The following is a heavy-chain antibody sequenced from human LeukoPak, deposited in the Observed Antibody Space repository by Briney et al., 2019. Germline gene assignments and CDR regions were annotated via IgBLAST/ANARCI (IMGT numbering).Heavy chain of an antibody. D-gene: IGHD6-19*01. J-gene: IGHJ4*02. CDR1: GGTFSSYA. Sequence: GASVKVSCKASGGTFSSYAISWVRQAPGQGLEWMGGIIPIFGTANYAQKFQGRVTITADKSTSTAYMELSSLRSEDTAVYYCARDRGGSSGWFNYYFDYWGQGTLVTVSS. CDR3: ARDRGGSSGWFNYYFDY. CDR2: IIPIFGTA. V-gene: IGHV1-69*06.